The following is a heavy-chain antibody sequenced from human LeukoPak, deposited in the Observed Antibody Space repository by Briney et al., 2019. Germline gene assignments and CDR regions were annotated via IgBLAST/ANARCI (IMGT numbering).Heavy chain of an antibody. CDR1: GYTFTGYY. V-gene: IGHV1-2*02. CDR3: ASRDGPQGAFDY. Sequence: ASVKVSCKASGYTFTGYYMHWVRQAPGQGLEWMGWINPNSGGTNSARKFQGRVTMTRDTSISTAYMELTRLTSDDTAVYYCASRDGPQGAFDYWGQGTLVTVSS. J-gene: IGHJ4*02. D-gene: IGHD5-24*01. CDR2: INPNSGGT.